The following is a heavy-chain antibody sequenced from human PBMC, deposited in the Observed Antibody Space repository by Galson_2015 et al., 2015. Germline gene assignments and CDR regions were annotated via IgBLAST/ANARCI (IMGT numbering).Heavy chain of an antibody. CDR2: IYHSGST. Sequence: ETLSLTCAVSGGSISSSNWWSWVRQPPGKGLEWIGEIYHSGSTNYNPSLKSRVTTSVDKSKNQFSLKLSSVTAADTAVYYCARDPYSSGRVEGALDIWGQGTMVTVSS. J-gene: IGHJ3*02. D-gene: IGHD6-19*01. V-gene: IGHV4-4*02. CDR1: GGSISSSNW. CDR3: ARDPYSSGRVEGALDI.